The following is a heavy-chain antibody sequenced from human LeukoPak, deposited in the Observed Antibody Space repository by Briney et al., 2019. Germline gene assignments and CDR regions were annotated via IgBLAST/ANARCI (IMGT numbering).Heavy chain of an antibody. V-gene: IGHV3-21*01. Sequence: GGSLRLSCAASGFTFSSYSMNWVRQAPGKGLEWVSSISSSSSCIYYADSVKGRFTISRDNAKNSLYLQMNSLRDEDTAVYYCARSPQLDIVVVVAAIDYWGQGTLVTVSS. D-gene: IGHD2-15*01. CDR2: ISSSSSCI. CDR3: ARSPQLDIVVVVAAIDY. CDR1: GFTFSSYS. J-gene: IGHJ4*02.